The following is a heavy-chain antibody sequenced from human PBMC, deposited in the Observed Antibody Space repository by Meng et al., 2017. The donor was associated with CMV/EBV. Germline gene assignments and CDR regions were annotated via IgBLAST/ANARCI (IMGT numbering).Heavy chain of an antibody. V-gene: IGHV4-39*01. J-gene: IGHJ4*02. CDR3: ARLDGDGGQDY. D-gene: IGHD5-24*01. CDR1: GGSISSSSYY. Sequence: SETLSLTCTVSGGSISSSSYYWGWLRQPPGKGLEWIGSIYYSGSTYYNPSLKSRVTISVDTSKNQFSLELSSVTAADTAVYYCARLDGDGGQDYWGQGTLVTVSS. CDR2: IYYSGST.